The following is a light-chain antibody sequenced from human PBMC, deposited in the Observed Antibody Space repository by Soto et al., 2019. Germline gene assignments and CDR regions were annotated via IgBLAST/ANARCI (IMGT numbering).Light chain of an antibody. J-gene: IGKJ5*01. CDR2: AAS. CDR3: QQLHGYTIT. V-gene: IGKV1-9*01. Sequence: ILLTQSPSSLSASVGYIFTITCRASQGIDTSLDWYQQKKGKAPKPLIYAASNFQSGVPSRLRGSGYGTHLTITISSMKNEDFETYYCQQLHGYTITFGHGTRLEIK. CDR1: QGIDTS.